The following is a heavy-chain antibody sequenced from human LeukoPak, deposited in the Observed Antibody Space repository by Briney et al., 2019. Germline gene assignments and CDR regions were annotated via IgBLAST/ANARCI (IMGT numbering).Heavy chain of an antibody. CDR2: FDPEDGET. Sequence: ASVKVSCKVSGYTLTELSMHWVRQAPGKGLEWMGGFDPEDGETIYAQKFQGRVTITRDTSASTAYMELSSLRSEDTAVYYCAREGNYDILTGYYNNWFDPWGQGTLVTVSS. D-gene: IGHD3-9*01. CDR1: GYTLTELS. J-gene: IGHJ5*02. CDR3: AREGNYDILTGYYNNWFDP. V-gene: IGHV1-24*01.